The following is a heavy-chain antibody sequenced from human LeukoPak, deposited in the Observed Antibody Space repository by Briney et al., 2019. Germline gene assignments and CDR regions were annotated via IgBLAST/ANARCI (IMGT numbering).Heavy chain of an antibody. V-gene: IGHV4-34*01. J-gene: IGHJ2*01. D-gene: IGHD6-19*01. Sequence: SETLSLTCAVYGGSFSGYYWSWIRQPPGKGLEWIGEINHSGSTNYNPSLKSRVTISVDTSKNQFSLKLSSVTAADTAVYYCARHSSGWYGNGRDWYFDLWGRGTLVTVSS. CDR3: ARHSSGWYGNGRDWYFDL. CDR1: GGSFSGYY. CDR2: INHSGST.